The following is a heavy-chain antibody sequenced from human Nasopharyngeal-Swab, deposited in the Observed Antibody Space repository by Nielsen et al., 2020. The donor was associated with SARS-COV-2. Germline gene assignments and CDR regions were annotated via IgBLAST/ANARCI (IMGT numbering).Heavy chain of an antibody. D-gene: IGHD1-26*01. Sequence: GSLRLSCGVYGGSFSGYYWNWIRQPPGKGLEWIGEINHSGSTYYSPFLKSRVTISVDTSKNQFSLKLNSVTATDTAVYYCARGYGSFPYYFDHWGQGTLVTVSS. CDR3: ARGYGSFPYYFDH. CDR2: INHSGST. J-gene: IGHJ4*02. V-gene: IGHV4-34*01. CDR1: GGSFSGYY.